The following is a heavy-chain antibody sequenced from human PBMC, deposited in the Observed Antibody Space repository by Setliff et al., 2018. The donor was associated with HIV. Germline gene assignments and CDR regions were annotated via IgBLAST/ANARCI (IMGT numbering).Heavy chain of an antibody. Sequence: GGSLRLSCVASGFTFSTYAINWVRLAPGKGLEWVSSISGSGYPYYADSVKGRFTISRDNSKNTLFLQMDSLRAEDTALYYCAKQRYYDGNDAVVLAGRLWGQGTLVTVSS. CDR1: GFTFSTYA. J-gene: IGHJ4*02. V-gene: IGHV3-23*01. CDR3: AKQRYYDGNDAVVLAGRL. CDR2: ISGSGYP. D-gene: IGHD2-2*01.